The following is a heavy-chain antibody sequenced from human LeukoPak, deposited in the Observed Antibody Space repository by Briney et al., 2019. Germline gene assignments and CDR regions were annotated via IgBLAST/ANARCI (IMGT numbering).Heavy chain of an antibody. CDR2: FDPEDGET. J-gene: IGHJ4*02. D-gene: IGHD1-26*01. Sequence: GASVKVSCKVSGITLNDLSIQWVRQAPGKGLEWMGGFDPEDGETIYAPKFQARGTMTQDTYEDTAYMELSSLRSEDTAVYYCATDGIPGATTTLDYWGQGTLVTVSS. V-gene: IGHV1-24*01. CDR3: ATDGIPGATTTLDY. CDR1: GITLNDLS.